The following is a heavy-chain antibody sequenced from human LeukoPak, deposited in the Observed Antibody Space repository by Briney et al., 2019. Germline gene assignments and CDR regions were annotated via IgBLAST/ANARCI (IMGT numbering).Heavy chain of an antibody. J-gene: IGHJ4*02. V-gene: IGHV3-53*01. D-gene: IGHD3-22*01. Sequence: GGSLRLSCAASGFIVSESYMGWVRQAPGKGLEWVSVIYKDGSPHYADSAKGRFTISRDSSKNALYLQMNSLRGEDTAVYYCATRYFYIGSRYYYGYFFGYWGQGTLVTVSS. CDR2: IYKDGSP. CDR1: GFIVSESY. CDR3: ATRYFYIGSRYYYGYFFGY.